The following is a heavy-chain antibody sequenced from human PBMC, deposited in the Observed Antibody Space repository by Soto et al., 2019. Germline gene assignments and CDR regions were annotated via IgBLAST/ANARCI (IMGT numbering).Heavy chain of an antibody. CDR3: AKAVMITFLGVIVEPQLSSYFDY. J-gene: IGHJ4*02. D-gene: IGHD3-16*02. Sequence: GGSLRLSCAASGFTLSSYAMSWVRQAPGKGLEWVSAISGSGGSTYYADSVKGRFTISRDNSKNTLYLQMNSLRAEDTAVYYCAKAVMITFLGVIVEPQLSSYFDYWGQLTLVSVCS. CDR1: GFTLSSYA. V-gene: IGHV3-23*01. CDR2: ISGSGGST.